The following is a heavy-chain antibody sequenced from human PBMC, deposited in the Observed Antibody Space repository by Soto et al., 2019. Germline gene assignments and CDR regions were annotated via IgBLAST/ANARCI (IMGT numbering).Heavy chain of an antibody. D-gene: IGHD2-8*01. J-gene: IGHJ6*02. CDR2: IKSKTDGGTT. V-gene: IGHV3-15*07. Sequence: GGSLRLSCAASGFTFSNAWMNWVRQAPGKGLEWVGRIKSKTDGGTTDYAAPVKGRFTISRDDSKNTLYLQMNSLKTEDTAVYYCTTGRLGLMGGMDVWGQGTTVTVSS. CDR3: TTGRLGLMGGMDV. CDR1: GFTFSNAW.